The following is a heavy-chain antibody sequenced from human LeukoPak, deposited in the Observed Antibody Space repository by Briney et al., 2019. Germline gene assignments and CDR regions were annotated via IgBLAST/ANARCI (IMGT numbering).Heavy chain of an antibody. CDR1: GFTFSDYD. CDR3: ARRRITGYMDV. J-gene: IGHJ6*03. D-gene: IGHD1-14*01. CDR2: IYSGGST. V-gene: IGHV3-66*01. Sequence: PGGSLRLSCATSGFTFSDYDLHWVRQAPGKGLEWVSVIYSGGSTYYADSVKGRFTISRDNSKNTLYLQMNSLRAEDTAVYYCARRRITGYMDVWGKGTTVTISS.